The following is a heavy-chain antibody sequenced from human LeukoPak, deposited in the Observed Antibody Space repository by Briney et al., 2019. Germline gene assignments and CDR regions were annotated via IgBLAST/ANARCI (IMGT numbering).Heavy chain of an antibody. Sequence: ASVKVSCKASGYTFTGYYMHSVRQAPGQGLEWIGWINPNRGGTNYQGRVNMTRDTSISTAYMELSRLRSDDTAVYYCAARDMVATIPFDYWGQGTLVTVSS. CDR3: AARDMVATIPFDY. D-gene: IGHD5-12*01. CDR1: GYTFTGYY. CDR2: INPNRGGT. V-gene: IGHV1-2*02. J-gene: IGHJ4*02.